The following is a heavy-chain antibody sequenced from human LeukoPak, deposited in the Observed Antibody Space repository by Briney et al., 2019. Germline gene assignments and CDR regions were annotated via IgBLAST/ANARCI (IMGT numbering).Heavy chain of an antibody. J-gene: IGHJ3*02. D-gene: IGHD5-18*01. CDR2: IYYSGSN. Sequence: SETLSLTCTVSGGSISSSSYYWGWIRQPPGKGLEWIGSIYYSGSNYYNPSLKSRVTISVDTSKNQFSLKLSSVTAADTAVYYCGRQGVQLSLGAFDIWGQGTMVTVSS. CDR1: GGSISSSSYY. V-gene: IGHV4-39*01. CDR3: GRQGVQLSLGAFDI.